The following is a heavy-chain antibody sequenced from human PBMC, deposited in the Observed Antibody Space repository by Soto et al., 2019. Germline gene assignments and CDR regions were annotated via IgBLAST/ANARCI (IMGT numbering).Heavy chain of an antibody. CDR2: ISSSGSTI. Sequence: PGGSLRLSCAASGFTFGSYEMNWVRQAPGKGLEWVSYISSSGSTIYYADSVKGRFTISRDNAKNSLYLQMNSLRAEDTAVYYCAREPRLTGYSSGWYGPHFDYWGQGTLVTVSS. J-gene: IGHJ4*02. CDR1: GFTFGSYE. CDR3: AREPRLTGYSSGWYGPHFDY. D-gene: IGHD6-19*01. V-gene: IGHV3-48*03.